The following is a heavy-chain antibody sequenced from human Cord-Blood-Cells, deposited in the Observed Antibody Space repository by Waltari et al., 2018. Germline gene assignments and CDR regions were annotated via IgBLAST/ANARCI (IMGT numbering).Heavy chain of an antibody. CDR2: INHSGST. Sequence: QVQLQQWGAGLLKPSETLSLTCAVYGGSFSGYYWSWIRQPPGKGLEWIGEINHSGSTNYNPSLKSRVTISVDTSKNQFSLKRSSVPAADTAVYYCARGHELGWVYWGQGTLVTVSS. D-gene: IGHD3-10*01. J-gene: IGHJ4*02. CDR3: ARGHELGWVY. CDR1: GGSFSGYY. V-gene: IGHV4-34*01.